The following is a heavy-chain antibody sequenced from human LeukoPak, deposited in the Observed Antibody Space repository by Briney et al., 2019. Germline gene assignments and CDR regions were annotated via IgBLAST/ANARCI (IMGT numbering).Heavy chain of an antibody. D-gene: IGHD2-15*01. CDR3: TTGSQIREAAY. CDR1: GFTFSSYS. Sequence: PGGSLRLSCAASGFTFSSYSMNWVRQAPGKGLEWVSYISSSSSTIYYADSVKGRFTISRDNAKNSLYLQMSSLSAEDTAVYYCTTGSQIREAAYWGQGTLVTVSS. V-gene: IGHV3-48*04. J-gene: IGHJ4*02. CDR2: ISSSSSTI.